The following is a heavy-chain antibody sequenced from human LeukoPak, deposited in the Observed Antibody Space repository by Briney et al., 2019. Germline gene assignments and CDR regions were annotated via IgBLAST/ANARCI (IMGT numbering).Heavy chain of an antibody. CDR1: GGTFSSYA. V-gene: IGHV1-69*05. Sequence: SVKVSCKASGGTFSSYAISWVRQAPRQGLEWMGGIIPIFGTANYAQKFQGRVTITTDESTSTAYMELSSLRSEDTAVYYCARDYCSSTCCYGYFDYWGPRTLVTVSS. CDR3: ARDYCSSTCCYGYFDY. CDR2: IIPIFGTA. J-gene: IGHJ4*02. D-gene: IGHD2-2*01.